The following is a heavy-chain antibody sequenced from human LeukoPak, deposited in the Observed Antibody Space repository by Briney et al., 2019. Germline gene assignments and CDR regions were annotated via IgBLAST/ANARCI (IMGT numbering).Heavy chain of an antibody. CDR3: ARKGVAAGLDY. D-gene: IGHD6-13*01. Sequence: SLTLSLTCAVSGDSISSGTYSWTWIRQPPGKALEWIGYIYSSGSTSYNPSLKSRVTISVDTSKNQFSLRLSSVTAADTAVYYCARKGVAAGLDYWGQGTLVTVSS. J-gene: IGHJ4*02. CDR1: GDSISSGTYS. CDR2: IYSSGST. V-gene: IGHV4-61*01.